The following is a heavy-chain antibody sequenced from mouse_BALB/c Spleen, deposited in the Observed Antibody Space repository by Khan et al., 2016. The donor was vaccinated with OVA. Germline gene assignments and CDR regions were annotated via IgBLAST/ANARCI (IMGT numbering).Heavy chain of an antibody. CDR3: EIDCNFDY. CDR2: ISSGSSTI. Sequence: EVELVESGGGLVQPGGSRKLSCAASGFTFSRFGMHWVRQAPEKGLEWVAYISSGSSTIYYGDTVKGRFNISRDNPKNTLFLQMTSLRSEDTAMYDCEIDCNFDYWGQGTTLTVSS. V-gene: IGHV5-17*02. J-gene: IGHJ2*01. CDR1: GFTFSRFG.